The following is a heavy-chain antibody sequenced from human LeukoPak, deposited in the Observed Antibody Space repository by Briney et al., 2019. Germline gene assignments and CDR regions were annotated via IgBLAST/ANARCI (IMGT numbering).Heavy chain of an antibody. J-gene: IGHJ4*02. D-gene: IGHD5-24*01. Sequence: ASVKVSCKASGYTFTGYYMHWVRQAPGQGLEWMGWINPNSGGTNYAQKFQGRVTMTRDTSISTAYMELSRLRSDDTAVYYCARLGEMATATFDYWGQGTLVTVSS. CDR1: GYTFTGYY. V-gene: IGHV1-2*02. CDR3: ARLGEMATATFDY. CDR2: INPNSGGT.